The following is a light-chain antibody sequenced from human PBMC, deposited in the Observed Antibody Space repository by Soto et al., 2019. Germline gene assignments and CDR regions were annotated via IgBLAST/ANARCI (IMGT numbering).Light chain of an antibody. V-gene: IGKV1-27*01. J-gene: IGKJ1*01. CDR3: QEYNFAPWT. CDR1: QGISNS. CDR2: AAS. Sequence: DIQMTQSPSSLSASIGDRATITCRTSQGISNSLAWYQQKPGKAPKLLIFAASTLQSGVPPRFSGSGSGTEFTHTISSLQPEDVATYYCQEYNFAPWTFGEGTKVEI.